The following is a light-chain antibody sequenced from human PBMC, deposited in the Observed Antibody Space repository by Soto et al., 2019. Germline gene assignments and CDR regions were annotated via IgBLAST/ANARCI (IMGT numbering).Light chain of an antibody. CDR3: QQLNSYPIT. J-gene: IGKJ5*01. CDR1: QGISSL. Sequence: IQVTQSPSSLSASAGDRVTSTCRASQGISSLLAWYQQKPGKAPKLLIHAASTLQSGVPSRFSGSGSGTDFTLTISSLQPEDFATYYCQQLNSYPITFGQGTRLEIK. V-gene: IGKV1-9*01. CDR2: AAS.